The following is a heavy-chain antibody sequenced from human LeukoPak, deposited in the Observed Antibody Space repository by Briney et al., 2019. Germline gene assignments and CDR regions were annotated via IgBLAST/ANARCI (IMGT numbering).Heavy chain of an antibody. V-gene: IGHV3-74*01. CDR2: INSDGSST. CDR3: ATGERHGFDI. Sequence: PGGSLRLSCAASGFTFSSYWMHWVRHDPGKGLVWVSRINSDGSSTSYADSVKGRFTISRDNAKNTLYLQMNSLRAEDTAVYYCATGERHGFDIWGQGTMVTVSS. J-gene: IGHJ3*02. CDR1: GFTFSSYW.